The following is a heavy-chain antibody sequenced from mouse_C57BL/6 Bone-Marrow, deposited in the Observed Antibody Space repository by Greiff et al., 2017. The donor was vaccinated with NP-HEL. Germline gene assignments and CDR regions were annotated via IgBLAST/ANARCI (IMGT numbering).Heavy chain of an antibody. V-gene: IGHV8-11*01. D-gene: IGHD4-1*02. CDR2: IWWNDNK. J-gene: IGHJ2*01. CDR1: GFSLSTSGMG. Sequence: QVTLKESGPGILQPSQTLSLTYSFSGFSLSTSGMGVGWIHQPSGNGLEWLAHIWWNDNKYYNTALKSRLTISKDTSNNQVFLKIASVDTADTATYYCARIGGPTGTGDYWGQGTTLTVSS. CDR3: ARIGGPTGTGDY.